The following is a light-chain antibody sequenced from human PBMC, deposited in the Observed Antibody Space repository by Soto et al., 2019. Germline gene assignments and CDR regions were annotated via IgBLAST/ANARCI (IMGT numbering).Light chain of an antibody. Sequence: DIPMTQSPSSLSASVGDRVTITCQASQDISNYLNWYQQKPGKAPKLLIYDASNLETGVPSRFSASGSGTDFTFTISSPQPEDIATYYCQQYDNLFTFGPGTKVDIK. CDR3: QQYDNLFT. CDR1: QDISNY. V-gene: IGKV1-33*01. J-gene: IGKJ3*01. CDR2: DAS.